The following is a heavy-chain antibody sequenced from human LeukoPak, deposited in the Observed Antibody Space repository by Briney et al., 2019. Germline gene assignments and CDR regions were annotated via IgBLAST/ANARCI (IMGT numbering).Heavy chain of an antibody. CDR3: ARSEHSSSSFDY. CDR2: ISSSSTHI. D-gene: IGHD6-6*01. Sequence: PGGSLRLSCAASGFTLSSYGMNWVRQAPGKGLEWVSYISSSSTHIYYADSVKGRFTISRDNARNSLYLQMNSLRAEDTAIYYCARSEHSSSSFDYWGQGTLVTVSS. CDR1: GFTLSSYG. V-gene: IGHV3-21*01. J-gene: IGHJ4*02.